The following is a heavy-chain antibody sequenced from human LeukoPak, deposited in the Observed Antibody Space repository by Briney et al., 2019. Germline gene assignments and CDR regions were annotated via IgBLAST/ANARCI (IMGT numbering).Heavy chain of an antibody. D-gene: IGHD5-18*01. CDR2: IIPIFGTA. J-gene: IGHJ4*02. CDR1: GGTFSSYA. V-gene: IGHV1-69*05. Sequence: SVKVSCKASGGTFSSYAISWVRQAPGQGLEWMGRIIPIFGTANYAQQFQGRVTITTDESTSTAYMELSSLRSEDTAVYYCARGRGIQLWLDYWGQGTLGTVSS. CDR3: ARGRGIQLWLDY.